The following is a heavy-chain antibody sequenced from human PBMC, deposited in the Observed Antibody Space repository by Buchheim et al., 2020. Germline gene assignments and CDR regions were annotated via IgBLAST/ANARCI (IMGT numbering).Heavy chain of an antibody. CDR3: ARDLHFDWLLLDLSLRY. D-gene: IGHD3-9*01. V-gene: IGHV3-7*01. Sequence: EVQLVESGGGLVQPGGSLRLSCAASGFTFSSYWMSWVRQAPGKGLEGVANIKQDGSEKYYVDSVKGRFTISRDNAKNSLYLQMNSLRAEDTAVYYCARDLHFDWLLLDLSLRYWGQGTL. CDR2: IKQDGSEK. CDR1: GFTFSSYW. J-gene: IGHJ4*02.